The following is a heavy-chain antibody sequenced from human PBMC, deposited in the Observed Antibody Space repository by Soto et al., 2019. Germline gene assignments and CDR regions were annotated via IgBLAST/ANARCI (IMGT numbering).Heavy chain of an antibody. D-gene: IGHD1-26*01. J-gene: IGHJ4*02. Sequence: QVQLVESGGGVVQPGRSLRLSCAASGFTFSSYAMHWVRQAPGKGLEWVAVISYDGSNKYYADSVKGRFTISRDNSKNTRYLQMNSLRAEDTAVYYCARVPSSSDRAHFDYWGQGTLVTVSS. V-gene: IGHV3-30-3*01. CDR2: ISYDGSNK. CDR1: GFTFSSYA. CDR3: ARVPSSSDRAHFDY.